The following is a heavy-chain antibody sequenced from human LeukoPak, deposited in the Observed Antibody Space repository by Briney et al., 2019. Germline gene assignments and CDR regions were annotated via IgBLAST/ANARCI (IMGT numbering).Heavy chain of an antibody. V-gene: IGHV4-38-2*02. J-gene: IGHJ6*02. Sequence: SETLSLTCTVSGYSISSGYFWGWMRQSPGKGLEWIGTIHHSGNTYYNPSLQSRVTISIDTSKNQFSLKLSSVTAADTAVYYCARDQGGSSGYYHYYYYGMDVWGQGTTVTVSS. CDR3: ARDQGGSSGYYHYYYYGMDV. D-gene: IGHD3-22*01. CDR1: GYSISSGYF. CDR2: IHHSGNT.